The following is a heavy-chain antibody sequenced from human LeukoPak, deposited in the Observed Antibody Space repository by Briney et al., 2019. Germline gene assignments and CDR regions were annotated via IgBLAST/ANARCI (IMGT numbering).Heavy chain of an antibody. D-gene: IGHD5-24*01. J-gene: IGHJ4*02. CDR3: ARDGYSYCDF. CDR1: GFTFSSYW. CDR2: INNDGSST. V-gene: IGHV3-74*01. Sequence: PGGSLRLYCAASGFTFSSYWMHWVRQSPGKGLAWVSRINNDGSSTSYADSVKGRFTISRDNAKNTLSLQMNSLRAEDTALYYCARDGYSYCDFWGLGTLVTVSS.